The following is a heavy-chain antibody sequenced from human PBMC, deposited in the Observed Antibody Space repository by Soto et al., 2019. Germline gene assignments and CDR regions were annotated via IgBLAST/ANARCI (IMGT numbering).Heavy chain of an antibody. Sequence: SETLSLTCTVSGGSVNSGSYYWSWIRQPPGMGLEWIGYIYYSRTTSYNPSLKSRVTISLDSSKNQFSLKVNSVSAADTAIYFCARVSAVSAEYYFDYWGQGALVTVSS. CDR1: GGSVNSGSYY. CDR2: IYYSRTT. D-gene: IGHD6-19*01. V-gene: IGHV4-61*01. J-gene: IGHJ4*02. CDR3: ARVSAVSAEYYFDY.